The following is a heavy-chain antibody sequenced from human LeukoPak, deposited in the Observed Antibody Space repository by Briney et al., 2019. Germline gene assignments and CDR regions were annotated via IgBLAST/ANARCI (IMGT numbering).Heavy chain of an antibody. Sequence: AASVKVSCKASGYTFTGYYMHWVRQAPGQGLEWMGWINPNSGGTKYAQKFQGRVTMTRDTSISTAYMELRSLRSDDTAVYYCAREGLGELTLDYWGQGTLVTVSS. CDR3: AREGLGELTLDY. J-gene: IGHJ4*02. CDR2: INPNSGGT. V-gene: IGHV1-2*02. CDR1: GYTFTGYY. D-gene: IGHD3-16*01.